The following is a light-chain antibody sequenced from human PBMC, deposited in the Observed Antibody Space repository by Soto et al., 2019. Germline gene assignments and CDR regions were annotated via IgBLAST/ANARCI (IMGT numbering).Light chain of an antibody. CDR2: SHT. V-gene: IGLV1-44*01. CDR3: AAWDDSLNGVV. CDR1: SSNIGSYS. J-gene: IGLJ3*02. Sequence: QSVLTQPPSASGTPGQRVTISCSGSSSNIGSYSVNWYQQLPGTAPKLLIYSHTQRPSGVPDRFSGSKSGTSASLVISGLQSGDEAVYYCAAWDDSLNGVVFGGGTQLTVL.